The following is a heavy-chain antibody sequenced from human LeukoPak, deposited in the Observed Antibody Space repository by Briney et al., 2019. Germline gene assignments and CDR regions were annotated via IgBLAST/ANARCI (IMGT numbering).Heavy chain of an antibody. CDR3: AGGAN. J-gene: IGHJ4*02. V-gene: IGHV3-7*04. CDR2: INPDGSGK. CDR1: GFRFSGYW. Sequence: GGSLRLSCEASGFRFSGYWLNWVRQAPGQGLEWVANINPDGSGKYYVDSVKGRFTISRDDAKNSLYLQMNSLRAEDTAVYYCAGGANWGQGTPVTVSS.